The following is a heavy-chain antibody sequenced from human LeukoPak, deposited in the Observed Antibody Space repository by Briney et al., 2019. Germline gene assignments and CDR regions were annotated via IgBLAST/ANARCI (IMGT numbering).Heavy chain of an antibody. CDR1: GFTFSSYA. D-gene: IGHD6-13*01. Sequence: GGSLRLSCSASGFTFSSYAMHWVRQAPGKGLEYVSAISSNGGSTYYADSVKGRSTISRDNSKNTLYLQMSSLRAEDTAVYYCVKVFTSYSSSWGDYFDYWGQGTLVTVSS. CDR2: ISSNGGST. J-gene: IGHJ4*02. CDR3: VKVFTSYSSSWGDYFDY. V-gene: IGHV3-64D*06.